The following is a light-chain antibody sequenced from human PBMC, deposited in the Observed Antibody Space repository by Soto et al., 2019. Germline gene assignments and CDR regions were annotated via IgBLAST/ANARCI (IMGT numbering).Light chain of an antibody. V-gene: IGKV1-39*01. CDR3: QQSYNSPPIT. Sequence: DIQMTQSPSSLSVSVGDRVTITCQASQDIGKNLNWYQQRPGKAPTLLIYAASSLQSGVPSRFRGSGYGTDFALTITSLQPEDFATYYCQQSYNSPPITFGQGTKVDIK. J-gene: IGKJ1*01. CDR1: QDIGKN. CDR2: AAS.